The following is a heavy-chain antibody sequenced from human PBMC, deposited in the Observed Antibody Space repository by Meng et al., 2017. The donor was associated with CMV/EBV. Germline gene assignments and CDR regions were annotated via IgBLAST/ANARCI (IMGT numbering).Heavy chain of an antibody. CDR3: AGEAGVLYSSGPPGDI. D-gene: IGHD6-19*01. V-gene: IGHV3-48*03. Sequence: GESLKISCAASGFTFSSYEMNWVRQAPGKGLEWVSYISSSGSTIYYADSVKGRFTISRDNAKNSLYLQMNSLRAEDTAVYYCAGEAGVLYSSGPPGDIWGQGTMVTVSS. CDR2: ISSSGSTI. CDR1: GFTFSSYE. J-gene: IGHJ3*02.